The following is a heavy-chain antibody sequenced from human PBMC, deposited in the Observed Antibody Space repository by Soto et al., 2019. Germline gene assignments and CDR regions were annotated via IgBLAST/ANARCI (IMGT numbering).Heavy chain of an antibody. V-gene: IGHV3-30*03. J-gene: IGHJ4*01. CDR2: ISHDGSSS. CDR1: GIFFSSFG. CDR3: MTPGSADHSDY. D-gene: IGHD2-15*01. Sequence: QVQLVESGGGVVQAGTSLRLSCAVSGIFFSSFGMHWVRQAPGKGLEWVALISHDGSSSFYADAVRGRFTISRDNSRDTVFLQMSGLRTEDTALYYCMTPGSADHSDYWGIGTLVTVSS.